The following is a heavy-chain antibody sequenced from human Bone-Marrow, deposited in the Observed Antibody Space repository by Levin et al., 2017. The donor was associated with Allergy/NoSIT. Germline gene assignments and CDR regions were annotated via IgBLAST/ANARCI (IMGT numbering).Heavy chain of an antibody. CDR2: IYWNDDK. D-gene: IGHD1-26*01. CDR3: AHTSFGTYSGTYGGLIRYFDY. V-gene: IGHV2-5*01. J-gene: IGHJ4*02. Sequence: VSGPTLVKPTQTLTLTCTFSGFSLSTSGVPVGWIRQPPGKALEWLALIYWNDDKRYSPSLKSRLTITKDTSKNQVVLTMTNMDPVDTATYYCAHTSFGTYSGTYGGLIRYFDYWGQGTLVTVSS. CDR1: GFSLSTSGVP.